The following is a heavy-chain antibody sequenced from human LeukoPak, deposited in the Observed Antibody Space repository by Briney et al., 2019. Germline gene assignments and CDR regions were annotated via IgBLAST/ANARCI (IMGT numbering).Heavy chain of an antibody. Sequence: GASVKVSCKASGYTFTSYGINWVRQAHGQGLEWMGWISAYNGNTNYAQKLQGRVTMTTDTSTSTAYMELRSLRSDDTAVYYCARVGARLGTVGARSFDYWGQGTLVTVSS. D-gene: IGHD1-26*01. J-gene: IGHJ4*02. CDR1: GYTFTSYG. CDR2: ISAYNGNT. V-gene: IGHV1-18*01. CDR3: ARVGARLGTVGARSFDY.